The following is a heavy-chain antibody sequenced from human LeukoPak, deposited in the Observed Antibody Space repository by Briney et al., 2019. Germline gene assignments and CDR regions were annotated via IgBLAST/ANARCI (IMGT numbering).Heavy chain of an antibody. V-gene: IGHV3-7*01. CDR1: GFVFSDYW. CDR2: INQDGSQT. CDR3: ARDSTPRYSGYDWVF. Sequence: GGSLRLSCTASGFVFSDYWMSWVRQAPGKGLERLANINQDGSQTSHVDSVRGRFTVSRDNAKNSLYLQMNSLRVDDTAVYYCARDSTPRYSGYDWVFWGRGTLVTVSS. J-gene: IGHJ4*02. D-gene: IGHD5-12*01.